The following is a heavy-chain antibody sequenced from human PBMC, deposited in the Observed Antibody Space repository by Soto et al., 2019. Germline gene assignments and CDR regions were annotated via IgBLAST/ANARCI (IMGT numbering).Heavy chain of an antibody. J-gene: IGHJ4*02. CDR1: GGTFSSYA. Sequence: SVKVSCKASGGTFSSYAISWVRQAPGQGLEWMGGIIPIFGTANYAQKFQGRVTITADESTSTAYVELSSLRSEDTAVYYCARQGENDSSFDYWGQGTLVTVSS. D-gene: IGHD1-1*01. V-gene: IGHV1-69*13. CDR3: ARQGENDSSFDY. CDR2: IIPIFGTA.